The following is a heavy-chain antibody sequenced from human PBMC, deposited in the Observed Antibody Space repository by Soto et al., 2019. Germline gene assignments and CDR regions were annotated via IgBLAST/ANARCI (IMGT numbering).Heavy chain of an antibody. CDR3: ARESRYCRVGSGYCLPGIDY. V-gene: IGHV1-69*12. CDR1: GGTFSSYA. D-gene: IGHD2-15*01. CDR2: IIPIFGTA. Sequence: QVQLVQSGAEVKNPGSSVKVSCKASGGTFSSYAISWVRQAPGQGLEWMGGIIPIFGTANYAQKFQGRFTITAEESTRPDYMERRSLRSADTAVHYCARESRYCRVGSGYCLPGIDYWGQGTLVTVCS. J-gene: IGHJ4*02.